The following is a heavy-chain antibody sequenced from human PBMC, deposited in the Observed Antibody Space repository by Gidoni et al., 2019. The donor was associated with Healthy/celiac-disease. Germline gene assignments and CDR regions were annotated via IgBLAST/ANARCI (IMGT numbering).Heavy chain of an antibody. CDR2: ISYDGSNK. D-gene: IGHD6-13*01. CDR3: AKAAAGYYYGMDV. CDR1: GFTFSSYG. Sequence: QVQLVESGGGVVQPGRSLRLSCAASGFTFSSYGMHWVRQAPGKGLEWVAVISYDGSNKYYADSVKGRFTISRDNSKNTLYLQMNSLRAEDTAVYYCAKAAAGYYYGMDVWGQGTTVTVSS. V-gene: IGHV3-30*18. J-gene: IGHJ6*02.